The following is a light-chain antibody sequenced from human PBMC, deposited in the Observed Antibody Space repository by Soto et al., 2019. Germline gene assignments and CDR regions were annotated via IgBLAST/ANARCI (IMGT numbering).Light chain of an antibody. CDR3: QQYNSYPWT. V-gene: IGKV1-5*01. CDR2: DAS. J-gene: IGKJ1*01. CDR1: QTISSW. Sequence: DIQMTQSPSTLPASVGDRVTITCRASQTISSWLAWYQQKPGKAPDLLIYDASRLAGGVPSRFSGSGSGTEFTLTISSLQPDDFATYYCQQYNSYPWTFGQGTKVDIK.